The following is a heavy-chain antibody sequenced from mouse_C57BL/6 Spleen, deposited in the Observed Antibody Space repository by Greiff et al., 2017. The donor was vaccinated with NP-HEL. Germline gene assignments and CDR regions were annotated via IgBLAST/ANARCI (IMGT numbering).Heavy chain of an antibody. CDR3: ARDYGSSFGAWFAY. CDR1: GYTFTDYY. CDR2: INPNNGGT. Sequence: EVMLQQSGPELVKPGASVKISCKASGYTFTDYYMNWVKQSHGKSLEWIGDINPNNGGTSYNQKFKGKATLTVDKSPSTAYMELRSLTSEDSAVYYCARDYGSSFGAWFAYWGQGTLVTVSA. D-gene: IGHD1-1*01. J-gene: IGHJ3*01. V-gene: IGHV1-26*01.